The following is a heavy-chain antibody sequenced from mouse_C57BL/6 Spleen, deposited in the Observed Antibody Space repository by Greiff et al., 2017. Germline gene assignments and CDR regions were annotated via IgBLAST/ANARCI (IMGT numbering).Heavy chain of an antibody. D-gene: IGHD1-1*02. Sequence: QVQLQQPGAELVKPGASVKVSCKASGYTFTSYWMHWVKQRPGQGLEWIGRIHPSDGDTNYNQKFKGKATLTVDKSSSTAYMQLSSLTSEDSAVYYCAIGICGGAMDYWGQGTSVTVSS. CDR1: GYTFTSYW. CDR2: IHPSDGDT. J-gene: IGHJ4*01. CDR3: AIGICGGAMDY. V-gene: IGHV1-74*01.